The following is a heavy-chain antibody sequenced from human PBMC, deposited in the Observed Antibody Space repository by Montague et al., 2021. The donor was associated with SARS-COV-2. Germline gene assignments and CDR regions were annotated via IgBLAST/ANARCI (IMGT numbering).Heavy chain of an antibody. CDR3: ARGSEYYYHPFDY. J-gene: IGHJ4*01. D-gene: IGHD2/OR15-2a*01. V-gene: IGHV4-4*07. CDR2: IYSNGDT. Sequence: SETLSLTCTVSGASMSGYHWSWIRQPAGKALEWIGCIYSNGDTTXXPSXKGRLTMSVDTSERQFSLKMTSVSAADTAIYYCARGSEYYYHPFDYWGHGNLVTVSS. CDR1: GASMSGYH.